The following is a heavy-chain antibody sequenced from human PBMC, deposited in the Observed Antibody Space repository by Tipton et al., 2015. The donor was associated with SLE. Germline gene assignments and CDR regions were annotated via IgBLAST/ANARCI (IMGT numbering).Heavy chain of an antibody. CDR3: ARRVTMIVVVTEGLYYFDY. V-gene: IGHV4-34*01. CDR2: INHSGST. D-gene: IGHD3-22*01. Sequence: TLSLTCAVYGGSFSGYYWSWIRQPPGKGLEWIGEINHSGSTNYNPSLKSRVTITVDTSKNQFSLKLSSVTAADTAVYYCARRVTMIVVVTEGLYYFDYWGQGTLVTVSS. CDR1: GGSFSGYY. J-gene: IGHJ4*02.